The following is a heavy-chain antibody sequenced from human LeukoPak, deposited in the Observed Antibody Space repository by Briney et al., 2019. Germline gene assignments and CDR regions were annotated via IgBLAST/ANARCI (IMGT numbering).Heavy chain of an antibody. Sequence: GRSLRLSCAVSEFTFDDYVIHWVRQGPGKGLEWVAAMSWTSGSIAYADSVKGRFNIFRDNAQSSLYLQMNSLRAEDTAFYYCARSSGSYDGYYGVEVWGQGTTVIVSS. J-gene: IGHJ6*02. CDR1: EFTFDDYV. CDR3: ARSSGSYDGYYGVEV. CDR2: MSWTSGSI. V-gene: IGHV3-9*01. D-gene: IGHD6-19*01.